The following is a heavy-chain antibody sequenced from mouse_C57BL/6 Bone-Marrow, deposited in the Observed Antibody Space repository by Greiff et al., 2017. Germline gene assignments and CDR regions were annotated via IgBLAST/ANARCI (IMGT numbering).Heavy chain of an antibody. Sequence: DVMLVESGGGLVKPGGSLKLSCAASGFTFSDYGMHWVRQAPEKGLVWVAYISSGSSTIYYADTVKGRFTISRDNAKNTLFLQMTSLRSEDTAMYYCARDDGPFGVWGTGTTVTVSS. J-gene: IGHJ1*03. D-gene: IGHD2-3*01. CDR2: ISSGSSTI. V-gene: IGHV5-17*01. CDR3: ARDDGPFGV. CDR1: GFTFSDYG.